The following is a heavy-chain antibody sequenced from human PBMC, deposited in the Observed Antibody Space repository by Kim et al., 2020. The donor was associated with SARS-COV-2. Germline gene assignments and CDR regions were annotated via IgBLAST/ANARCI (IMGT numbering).Heavy chain of an antibody. CDR2: IDTNTGNP. J-gene: IGHJ4*02. D-gene: IGHD3-10*01. CDR1: GYTFTTYA. CDR3: ARDIYVSQSFPLNY. V-gene: IGHV7-4-1*02. Sequence: ASVKVSCKTSGYTFTTYAICWLRQAPGQGPEWMGWIDTNTGNPTYVQGFRGRFVFSVDTSVSTAYLEISSLKIEDTAVYYCARDIYVSQSFPLNYWGQRTLVTVSS.